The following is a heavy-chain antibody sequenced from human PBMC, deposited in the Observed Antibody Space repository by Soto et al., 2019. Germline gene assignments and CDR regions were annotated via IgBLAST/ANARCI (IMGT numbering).Heavy chain of an antibody. J-gene: IGHJ4*02. D-gene: IGHD6-19*01. CDR2: ISGSGGST. CDR3: AKGKVFRSGWFREIESTKYYFDY. CDR1: GFTFSSYA. Sequence: GGSLRLSCAASGFTFSSYAMSWVRQAPGKGLEWVSAISGSGGSTYYADSVKGRFTISRDNSKNTLYLQMNSLRAEDTAVYYCAKGKVFRSGWFREIESTKYYFDYWGQGTLVTVSS. V-gene: IGHV3-23*01.